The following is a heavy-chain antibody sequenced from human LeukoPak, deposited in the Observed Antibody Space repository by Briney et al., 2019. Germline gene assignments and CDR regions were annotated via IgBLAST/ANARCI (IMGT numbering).Heavy chain of an antibody. CDR1: GLTLSSYW. CDR3: AELTSMVEQY. V-gene: IGHV3-74*01. J-gene: IGHJ4*02. D-gene: IGHD3-10*01. Sequence: GGSLRLSCAASGLTLSSYWMHWVRQAPGKGLVWVSRINSDGSSTRYVDSVKGRFTISRDNAKNTLYLQMNSLRAEDTAVYYCAELTSMVEQYWGQGTLVTVSS. CDR2: INSDGSST.